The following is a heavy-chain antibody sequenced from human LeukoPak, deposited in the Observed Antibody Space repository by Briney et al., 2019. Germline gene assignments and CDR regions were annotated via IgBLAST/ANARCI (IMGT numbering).Heavy chain of an antibody. Sequence: PSETLSLTCAVYGGSFSGYYWSWIRQPPGKGLEWIGEINHSGSTNYNPSLKSRVTISVDTSKNQFSLKLSSVTAADTAVYYCARGPRVYYDSSGYYEPDAFDIWGQGTMVTVSS. V-gene: IGHV4-34*01. CDR2: INHSGST. D-gene: IGHD3-22*01. J-gene: IGHJ3*02. CDR1: GGSFSGYY. CDR3: ARGPRVYYDSSGYYEPDAFDI.